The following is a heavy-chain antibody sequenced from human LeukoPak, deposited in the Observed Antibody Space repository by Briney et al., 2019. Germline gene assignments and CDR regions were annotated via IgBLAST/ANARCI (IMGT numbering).Heavy chain of an antibody. J-gene: IGHJ6*03. Sequence: GASVKVSCKASGYTFTSYYMHWVRQAPGQGLEWMGIINPSGGSTSYAQKFQGRVTITADESTSTAYMELSSLRSEDTAVYYCARSSVPLYYYYYMDVWGKGTTVTISS. CDR2: INPSGGST. CDR1: GYTFTSYY. V-gene: IGHV1-46*01. CDR3: ARSSVPLYYYYYMDV. D-gene: IGHD6-6*01.